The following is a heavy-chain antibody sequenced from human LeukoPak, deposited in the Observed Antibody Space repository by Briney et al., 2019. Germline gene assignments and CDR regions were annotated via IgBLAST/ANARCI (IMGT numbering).Heavy chain of an antibody. CDR1: GFTFSSYS. CDR2: ISSSSSYI. Sequence: PGGSLRLSCAASGFTFSSYSMSWVRQAPGKGLEWVSSISSSSSYIYYADSVKGRFTISRDNAKNSLYLQMNSLRAEDTAVYYCARDVLVQQQLVVGTQWGQGTLVTVSS. D-gene: IGHD6-13*01. V-gene: IGHV3-21*01. J-gene: IGHJ4*02. CDR3: ARDVLVQQQLVVGTQ.